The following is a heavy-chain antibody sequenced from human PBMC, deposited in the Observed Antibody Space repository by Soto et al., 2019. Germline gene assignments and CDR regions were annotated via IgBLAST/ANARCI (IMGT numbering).Heavy chain of an antibody. CDR3: AHRGRQWLRFEKPFDD. J-gene: IGHJ4*02. Sequence: SGPTLVNPTQTLTLTCTFSGFSLSTSGVGVGWIRQPPGKALEWLALIYWDDDKRYSPSLKSRLTITKDTSKNQVVLTMTNMDPVDTATYYCAHRGRQWLRFEKPFDDWGQGTLVTVSS. CDR1: GFSLSTSGVG. V-gene: IGHV2-5*02. CDR2: IYWDDDK. D-gene: IGHD5-12*01.